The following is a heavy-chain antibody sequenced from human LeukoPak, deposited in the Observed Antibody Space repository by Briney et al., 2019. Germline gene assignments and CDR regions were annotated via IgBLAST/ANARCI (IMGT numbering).Heavy chain of an antibody. CDR1: GFPFNSYA. CDR3: ARVSTRTQNFDY. J-gene: IGHJ4*02. Sequence: GGSLRLSCEVSGFPFNSYAMNWVRQAPGKGLEWVSGIDNSGYATYHADSVKGRFTISRDNAKDTLYMQMNGLRVEDTAVCYCARVSTRTQNFDYWGQGTRVTVSS. V-gene: IGHV3-23*01. CDR2: IDNSGYAT.